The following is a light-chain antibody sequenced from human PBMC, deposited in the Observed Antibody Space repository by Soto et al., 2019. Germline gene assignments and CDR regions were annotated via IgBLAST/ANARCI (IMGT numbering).Light chain of an antibody. V-gene: IGKV1-9*01. CDR3: QQVNTLPLT. J-gene: IGKJ4*01. CDR1: QAFSDY. CDR2: AAS. Sequence: DIQLTQSPSFLSVSVGDRVTITCRASQAFSDYLAWYQQKPGNAPKLLIYAASHLQSGVLSRFSGSGSGTEFTLSISGLQPEDSATYYCQQVNTLPLTFGGGTKVEI.